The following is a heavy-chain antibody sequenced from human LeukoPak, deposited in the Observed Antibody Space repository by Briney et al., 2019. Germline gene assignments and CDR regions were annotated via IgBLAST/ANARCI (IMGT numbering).Heavy chain of an antibody. Sequence: PGGSLRLSCAASGFTFSSHWMHWFRQAPEKGLVGVAHINADGSGTYYAASVKGRFTISRDNAKNTLYLQMHSLTAEDTAVYYCVRGALRDCSYTSCTRGNWFDPWGPGTLVTVPS. CDR2: INADGSGT. V-gene: IGHV3-74*01. D-gene: IGHD2-2*01. CDR3: VRGALRDCSYTSCTRGNWFDP. CDR1: GFTFSSHW. J-gene: IGHJ5*02.